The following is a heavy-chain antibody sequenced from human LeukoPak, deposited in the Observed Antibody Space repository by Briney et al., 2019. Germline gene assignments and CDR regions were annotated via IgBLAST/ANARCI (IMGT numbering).Heavy chain of an antibody. CDR3: AKIGYSSGWAYYYYMDV. CDR2: ISSSSSYI. D-gene: IGHD6-19*01. J-gene: IGHJ6*03. Sequence: GGSLRLSCAASGFTFSSYSMNWVRQAPGKGLEWVSSISSSSSYIYYADSVKGRFTISRDNAKNSLYLQMNSLRAEDTAVYYCAKIGYSSGWAYYYYMDVWGKGTTVTVSS. V-gene: IGHV3-21*04. CDR1: GFTFSSYS.